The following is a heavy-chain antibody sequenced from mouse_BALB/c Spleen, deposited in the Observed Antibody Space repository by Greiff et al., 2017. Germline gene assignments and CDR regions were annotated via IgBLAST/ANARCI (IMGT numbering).Heavy chain of an antibody. D-gene: IGHD1-1*01. J-gene: IGHJ1*01. Sequence: VQLQQPGAELVKPGASVKLSCKASGYTFTSYWMHWVKQRPGQGLEWIGEINPSNGRTNYNEKFKSKATLTVDKSSSTAYMQLSSLTSEDSAVYYCARPTVVATDWYFDVGGAGTTVTVSS. V-gene: IGHV1S81*02. CDR2: INPSNGRT. CDR3: ARPTVVATDWYFDV. CDR1: GYTFTSYW.